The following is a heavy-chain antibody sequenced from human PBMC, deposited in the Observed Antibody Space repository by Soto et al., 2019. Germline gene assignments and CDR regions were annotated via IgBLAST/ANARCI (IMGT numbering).Heavy chain of an antibody. CDR2: ISGSGGST. J-gene: IGHJ3*02. Sequence: GGSLRLSCAASGFTFNNYAMSWVRQAPGKGLEWVSAISGSGGSTYYADSVKGRFTISRDNSKNTLYLQMNSLRAEDTAVYYCAKGPPLRDYDRYAFDIWGQGTMVTVSS. CDR1: GFTFNNYA. CDR3: AKGPPLRDYDRYAFDI. V-gene: IGHV3-23*01. D-gene: IGHD3-22*01.